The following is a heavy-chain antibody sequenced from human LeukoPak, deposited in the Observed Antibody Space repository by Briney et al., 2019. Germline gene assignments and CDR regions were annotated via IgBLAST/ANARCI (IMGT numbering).Heavy chain of an antibody. J-gene: IGHJ4*02. CDR1: GGSISSSSYY. Sequence: SETLSVTCAVSGGSISSSSYYWGWIRQPPGKGLEWIGSIYFIGSTYYNPFLKSRVTISVDTSKSQCFLKLSSVTAREPAGYFCARQPDSSGYGFDYWGQGTLVSVSS. CDR3: ARQPDSSGYGFDY. D-gene: IGHD3-22*01. CDR2: IYFIGST. V-gene: IGHV4-39*01.